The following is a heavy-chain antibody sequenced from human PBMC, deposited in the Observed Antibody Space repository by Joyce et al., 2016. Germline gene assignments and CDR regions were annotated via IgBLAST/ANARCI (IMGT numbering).Heavy chain of an antibody. Sequence: QVQLVESGGGVVQLGRSLRLSCAASAFTFSSYPMHWVRQATGKRLEWVTVVSHDGSNKIYADSVKGRFTISRDNSKNTLDLQMNSLRAEDTAVYFCARGQIWFVNGNIDYWGQGTLVTVSS. CDR1: AFTFSSYP. V-gene: IGHV3-30-3*01. J-gene: IGHJ4*02. CDR2: VSHDGSNK. CDR3: ARGQIWFVNGNIDY. D-gene: IGHD3-10*01.